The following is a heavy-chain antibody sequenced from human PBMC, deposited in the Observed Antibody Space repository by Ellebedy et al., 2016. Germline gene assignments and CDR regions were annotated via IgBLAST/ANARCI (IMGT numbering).Heavy chain of an antibody. J-gene: IGHJ4*02. Sequence: SVKVSCXASGGTFSSYAISWVRQAPGQGLEWMGGIIPIFGTANYAQKFQGRVTITADESTSTAYMELSSLTSEDTAMYYCAKTSGWGYGENWGQGTLVTVSS. CDR1: GGTFSSYA. V-gene: IGHV1-69*13. CDR3: AKTSGWGYGEN. D-gene: IGHD3-10*01. CDR2: IIPIFGTA.